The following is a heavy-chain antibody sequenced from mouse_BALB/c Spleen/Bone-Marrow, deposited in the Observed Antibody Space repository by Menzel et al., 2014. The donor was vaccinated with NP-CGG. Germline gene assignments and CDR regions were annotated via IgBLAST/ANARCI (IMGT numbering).Heavy chain of an antibody. D-gene: IGHD2-3*01. V-gene: IGHV2-3*01. Sequence: VQGVESGPGLVAPSQSLSITCTVSGFSLTSNGVSWIRQPPGKGLEWLGVIWGDGSTKYHSALISRLSFTKDNSKSRVFLKLNSLHTDDTATYYCAKPEDGCAMDYWGQGTSVTVSS. CDR3: AKPEDGCAMDY. CDR1: GFSLTSNG. CDR2: IWGDGST. J-gene: IGHJ4*01.